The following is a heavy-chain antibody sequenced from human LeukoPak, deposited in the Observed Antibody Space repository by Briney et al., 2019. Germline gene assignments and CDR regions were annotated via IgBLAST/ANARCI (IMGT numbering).Heavy chain of an antibody. CDR2: INYSGST. CDR3: ARARNLRYFDWLEGSSRYYFDY. D-gene: IGHD3-9*01. J-gene: IGHJ4*02. Sequence: SETLSLTCTVSGGSISSSTYYWGWIRQPPGKGLEWIGSINYSGSTFYNPSLKSRVTISVDTSKNQFSLKLSSVTAADTAVYYCARARNLRYFDWLEGSSRYYFDYWGQGTLVTVSS. V-gene: IGHV4-39*07. CDR1: GGSISSSTYY.